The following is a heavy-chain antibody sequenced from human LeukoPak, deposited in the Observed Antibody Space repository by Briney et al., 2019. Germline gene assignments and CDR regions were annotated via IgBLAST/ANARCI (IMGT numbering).Heavy chain of an antibody. CDR2: IYYSGST. Sequence: PSETLSLTCTVSGGSIGSSSYYWGWIRQPPGKGLEWIGSIYYSGSTYYNPSLKSRVTISVDTSKNQFSLKLSSVTAADTAVYYCADQDSSGHLDYWGQGTLVTVSS. D-gene: IGHD6-19*01. V-gene: IGHV4-39*01. J-gene: IGHJ4*02. CDR3: ADQDSSGHLDY. CDR1: GGSIGSSSYY.